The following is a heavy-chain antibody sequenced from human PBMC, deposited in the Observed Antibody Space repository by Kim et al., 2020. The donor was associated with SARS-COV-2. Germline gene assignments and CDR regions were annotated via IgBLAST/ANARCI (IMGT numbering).Heavy chain of an antibody. V-gene: IGHV1-46*01. Sequence: SYTQKFQGRLTMPRDTSTSTVYMELSSLRSDDTAVYYCARDHSGGSYFDYWGQGTLVTVSS. J-gene: IGHJ4*02. D-gene: IGHD3-10*01. CDR3: ARDHSGGSYFDY.